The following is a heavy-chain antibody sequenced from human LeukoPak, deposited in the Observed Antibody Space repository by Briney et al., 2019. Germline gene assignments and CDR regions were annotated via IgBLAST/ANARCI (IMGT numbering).Heavy chain of an antibody. CDR1: GFTFSSYN. V-gene: IGHV3-15*01. D-gene: IGHD1-26*01. Sequence: GGSLRLSCAASGFTFSSYNMNWVRQAPGKGLEWVGRVKSKTDGGTTDYAAPVKGRFTISRDDSKNTLYLQMNSLKTEDTAVYYCTTWAGGSTRGYYYYMDVWGKGTTVTVSS. CDR2: VKSKTDGGTT. J-gene: IGHJ6*03. CDR3: TTWAGGSTRGYYYYMDV.